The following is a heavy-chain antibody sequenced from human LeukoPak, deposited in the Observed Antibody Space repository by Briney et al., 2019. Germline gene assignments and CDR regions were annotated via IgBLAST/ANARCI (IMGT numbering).Heavy chain of an antibody. V-gene: IGHV3-48*03. J-gene: IGHJ4*02. Sequence: PGGSLRLSCAASGFTFSSYEMNWVHQAPGKGLEWLSSISSSGSTINYADSVKGRFTISRDNAKNSLYVQMNSLRAEDTAVYYCARNGGGHDYWGQGTLVTVSS. CDR2: ISSSGSTI. D-gene: IGHD3-10*01. CDR1: GFTFSSYE. CDR3: ARNGGGHDY.